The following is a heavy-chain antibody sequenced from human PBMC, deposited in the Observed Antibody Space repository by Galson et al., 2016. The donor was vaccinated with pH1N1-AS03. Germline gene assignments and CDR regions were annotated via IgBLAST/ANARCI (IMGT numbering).Heavy chain of an antibody. Sequence: SLRLSCAASGFPFNIYSMNWVRQAPGKGLEWISYMTSDMKTIKYADSVRGRFTISRDNVRNSLYLQMISLRDEDTAIYYCARSVQYSFDYWGQGILVTASS. V-gene: IGHV3-48*02. CDR3: ARSVQYSFDY. CDR1: GFPFNIYS. CDR2: MTSDMKTI. D-gene: IGHD5/OR15-5a*01. J-gene: IGHJ4*02.